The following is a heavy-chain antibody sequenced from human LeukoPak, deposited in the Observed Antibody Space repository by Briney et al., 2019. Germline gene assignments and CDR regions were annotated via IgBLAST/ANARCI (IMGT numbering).Heavy chain of an antibody. CDR1: GFIVSSNY. J-gene: IGHJ5*02. Sequence: GGSLRLSCVVSGFIVSSNYMSWVRQAPGKGLEWVSIIYSSGSTYYADSVKGRFTISRDNSKNTLYLQMNSLRAEDTAVYYCARVLWFGALNNWFDPWGQGTLVTVSS. CDR3: ARVLWFGALNNWFDP. V-gene: IGHV3-66*01. CDR2: IYSSGST. D-gene: IGHD3-10*01.